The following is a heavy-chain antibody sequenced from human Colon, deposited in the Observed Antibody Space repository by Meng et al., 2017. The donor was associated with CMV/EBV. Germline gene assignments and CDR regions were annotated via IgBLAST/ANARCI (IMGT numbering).Heavy chain of an antibody. CDR2: ISTYNGNT. Sequence: QVQLVQSGAKVKKPGASVKVSCTASGYTFNSYPISWVRQAPGQGLEWMGWISTYNGNTNYAQKFQGRLTLTTDTSTSTAYMELRGLRSDDTAVYYCAREKATVTTFMLLYWGLGTLVTVSS. CDR3: AREKATVTTFMLLY. J-gene: IGHJ4*02. CDR1: GYTFNSYP. V-gene: IGHV1-18*01. D-gene: IGHD4-17*01.